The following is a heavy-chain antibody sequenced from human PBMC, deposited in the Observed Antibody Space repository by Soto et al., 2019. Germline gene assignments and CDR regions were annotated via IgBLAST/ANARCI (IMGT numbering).Heavy chain of an antibody. CDR3: ASKGGQGIVVVPAAGWFGY. V-gene: IGHV4-39*01. D-gene: IGHD2-2*01. Sequence: SETLSLTCTVSGGSISSSSYYWGWIRQPPGKGLEWIGSIYYSGSTYYNPSLKSRVTISVDTSKNQFSLKLSSVTAADTAVYYCASKGGQGIVVVPAAGWFGYWGQGTLVTVSS. J-gene: IGHJ4*02. CDR2: IYYSGST. CDR1: GGSISSSSYY.